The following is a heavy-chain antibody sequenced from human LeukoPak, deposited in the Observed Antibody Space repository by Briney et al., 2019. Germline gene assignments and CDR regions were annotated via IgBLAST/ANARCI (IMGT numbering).Heavy chain of an antibody. CDR3: TRVSSGWSLYYFDY. D-gene: IGHD6-19*01. V-gene: IGHV4-39*07. J-gene: IGHJ4*02. Sequence: SETLSLTCTVSGGSISSSSYYWGWIRQPPGKGLEWIGSIYYSGSTYYNPSLKSRVTISVDTSKNQFSLKLNSVTAADTAVYYCTRVSSGWSLYYFDYWGQGALVTVSS. CDR2: IYYSGST. CDR1: GGSISSSSYY.